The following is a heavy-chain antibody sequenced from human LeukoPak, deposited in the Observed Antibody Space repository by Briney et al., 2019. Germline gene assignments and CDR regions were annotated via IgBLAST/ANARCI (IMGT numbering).Heavy chain of an antibody. Sequence: SGGSLRLSCAASGFTFSSYAMSWVRQAPGKGLEWVSAISAGGSTFYADSVKGRFTISRDNSKNTLCLQMNSLRAEDTAVYYCAKDNGYSSSWYFDYWGQGTLVTVSS. CDR2: ISAGGST. V-gene: IGHV3-23*01. CDR1: GFTFSSYA. D-gene: IGHD6-13*01. CDR3: AKDNGYSSSWYFDY. J-gene: IGHJ4*02.